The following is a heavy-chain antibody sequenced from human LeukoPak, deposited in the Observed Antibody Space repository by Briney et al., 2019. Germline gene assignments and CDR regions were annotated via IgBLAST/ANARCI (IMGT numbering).Heavy chain of an antibody. V-gene: IGHV3-20*04. Sequence: GGSLRLSCAASGLTFDDYGMSWGRQAPGKGVEWVSGINWNGGSTGYADSVKGGFTISRDNAKNSLYLQMNRLRAEDTPLYYVARDNYSAIDYWGQGTLVTVSS. CDR1: GLTFDDYG. J-gene: IGHJ4*02. CDR3: ARDNYSAIDY. D-gene: IGHD5-18*01. CDR2: INWNGGST.